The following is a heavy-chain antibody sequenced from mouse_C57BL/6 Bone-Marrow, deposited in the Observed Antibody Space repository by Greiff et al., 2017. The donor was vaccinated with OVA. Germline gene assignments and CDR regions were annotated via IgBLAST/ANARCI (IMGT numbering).Heavy chain of an antibody. CDR1: GYTFTDYN. Sequence: EVQLQQSGPELVKPGASVKIPCKASGYTFTDYNMDWVKQSHGKSLEWIGDINPNNGGTIYNQKFKGKATLTVDKSSSTAYMELRSLTSEDTAVYYGARSRDYGSSPLDYWGQGTTLTVSS. J-gene: IGHJ2*01. CDR2: INPNNGGT. D-gene: IGHD1-1*01. V-gene: IGHV1-18*01. CDR3: ARSRDYGSSPLDY.